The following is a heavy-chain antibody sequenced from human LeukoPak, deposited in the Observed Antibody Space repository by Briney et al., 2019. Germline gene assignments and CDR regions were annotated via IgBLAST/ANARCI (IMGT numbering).Heavy chain of an antibody. Sequence: GESLKISCKGSGYSFTSYWIGGARQMPGKGLEWMGIIYPGDSDTRYSPSFQGQVTISADKSISTAYLQWSSLKASDTAMYYCARHGTSRLYYYDSSGYYGYWGQGTLVTVSS. CDR2: IYPGDSDT. CDR3: ARHGTSRLYYYDSSGYYGY. V-gene: IGHV5-51*01. D-gene: IGHD3-22*01. J-gene: IGHJ4*02. CDR1: GYSFTSYW.